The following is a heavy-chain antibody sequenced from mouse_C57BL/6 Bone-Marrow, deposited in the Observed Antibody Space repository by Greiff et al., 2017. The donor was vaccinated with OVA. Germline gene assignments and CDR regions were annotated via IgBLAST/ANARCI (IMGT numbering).Heavy chain of an antibody. CDR1: GFTFSDFY. CDR2: SRNKANDYTT. J-gene: IGHJ2*01. V-gene: IGHV7-1*01. CDR3: ARDAGYYFDY. Sequence: EVKLVESGGGLVQSGRSLRLSCATSGFTFSDFYMEWVRQAPGKGLEWIAASRNKANDYTTEYSASVKGRFIVSRDTSQSILYLQMNALRAEDTAIYYCARDAGYYFDYWGQGTTLTVSS.